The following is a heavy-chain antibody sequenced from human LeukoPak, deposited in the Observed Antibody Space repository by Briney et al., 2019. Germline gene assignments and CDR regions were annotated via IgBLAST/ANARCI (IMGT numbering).Heavy chain of an antibody. CDR2: VYYSGTT. J-gene: IGHJ4*02. Sequence: SETLSLTCTVSRGSITTYYWSWIRQPPGKGLEWLGYVYYSGTTDYNPSLKSRISMSVDTSRNQFSLNLNSVTAADTAFYYCANLVIHTSSGSHLDSWGQGTLVTVSS. D-gene: IGHD6-19*01. V-gene: IGHV4-59*01. CDR1: RGSITTYY. CDR3: ANLVIHTSSGSHLDS.